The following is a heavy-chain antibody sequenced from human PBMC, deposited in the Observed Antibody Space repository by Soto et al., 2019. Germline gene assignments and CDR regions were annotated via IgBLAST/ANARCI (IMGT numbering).Heavy chain of an antibody. D-gene: IGHD3-3*01. CDR2: ISGSGGST. CDR1: GFTFSSYA. CDR3: AKDRDDFWSGYYLAAGY. Sequence: GGSLRLSCAASGFTFSSYAMSWVRQAPGKGLEWVSAISGSGGSTYYADSVKGRFTISRDNSKNTLYLQMNSLRAEDTAVYYCAKDRDDFWSGYYLAAGYWGQGTLVTVSS. J-gene: IGHJ4*02. V-gene: IGHV3-23*01.